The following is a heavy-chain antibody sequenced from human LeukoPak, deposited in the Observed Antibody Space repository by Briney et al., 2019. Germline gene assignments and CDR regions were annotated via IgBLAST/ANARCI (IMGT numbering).Heavy chain of an antibody. CDR3: ARSVIVVVPAAMGQKRAYYYYMDV. CDR1: GYTFTSYD. CDR2: MNPNSGNT. D-gene: IGHD2-2*01. J-gene: IGHJ6*03. V-gene: IGHV1-8*01. Sequence: GASVKVSCKASGYTFTSYDINWVRQATGQGREWMGWMNPNSGNTGYAHKFQGRVTMTRNTSISTAYMELSSLRSEDTAVYYCARSVIVVVPAAMGQKRAYYYYMDVWGKGTTVTVSS.